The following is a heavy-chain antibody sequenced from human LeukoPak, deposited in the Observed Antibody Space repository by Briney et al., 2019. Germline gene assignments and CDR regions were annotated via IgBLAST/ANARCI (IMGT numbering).Heavy chain of an antibody. CDR3: ARIFRANYYMDV. D-gene: IGHD3-3*01. CDR1: GFIFSIYG. CDR2: IQYDGTNK. V-gene: IGHV3-30*02. J-gene: IGHJ6*03. Sequence: GGSLRLSCAASGFIFSIYGMHWVRQAPGKGLEWVAFIQYDGTNKYYPDSVKGRFTISRDNAKNSLYLQMNSLRAEDTAVYYCARIFRANYYMDVWGKGTTVTVSS.